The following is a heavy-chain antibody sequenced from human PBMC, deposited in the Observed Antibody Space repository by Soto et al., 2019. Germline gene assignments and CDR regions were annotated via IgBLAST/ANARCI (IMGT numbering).Heavy chain of an antibody. Sequence: QVQLVQSGAEVKKPGASVTVSCKASGYTFMNYHMHWVRQAPGRGLEWLGQINPIGGTTTNAQKFQGRVTMTRDTSTSTVYMELSSLRSEDTAVYYWARAASALLWGPGTQVTVSS. CDR3: ARAASALL. CDR1: GYTFMNYH. V-gene: IGHV1-46*01. D-gene: IGHD6-13*01. CDR2: INPIGGTT. J-gene: IGHJ4*02.